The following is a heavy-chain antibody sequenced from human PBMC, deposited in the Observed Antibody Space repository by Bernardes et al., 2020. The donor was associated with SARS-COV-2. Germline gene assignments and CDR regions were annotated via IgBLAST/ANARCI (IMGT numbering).Heavy chain of an antibody. CDR2: MNPDGSQN. CDR1: GFIFRNFW. CDR3: AIAKDHAFDM. J-gene: IGHJ3*02. Sequence: GVSLRLSCAASGFIFRNFWMSWVRQAPAGGLEWVANMNPDGSQNYYVASVRGRFTISRDNAKSSLYLQMNSLRAEDTAVYYCAIAKDHAFDMCGQGTMVTVSS. V-gene: IGHV3-7*01.